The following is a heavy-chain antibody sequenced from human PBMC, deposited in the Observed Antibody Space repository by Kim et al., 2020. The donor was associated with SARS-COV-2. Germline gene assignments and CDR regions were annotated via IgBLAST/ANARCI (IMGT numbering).Heavy chain of an antibody. D-gene: IGHD2-15*01. Sequence: GGSLRLSCAASGFTFSNNAMNWVRQAPGKGLEWVSTISASGGSTYYADSVKGRFTISRDNSENALYLQMSDLRAEDTAVYHCARSVVSASFYYYYGLDVWGHGTTVTVSS. CDR2: ISASGGST. J-gene: IGHJ6*02. V-gene: IGHV3-23*01. CDR3: ARSVVSASFYYYYGLDV. CDR1: GFTFSNNA.